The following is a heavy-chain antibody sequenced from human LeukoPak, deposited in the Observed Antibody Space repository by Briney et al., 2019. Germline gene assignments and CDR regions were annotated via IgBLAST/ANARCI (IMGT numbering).Heavy chain of an antibody. J-gene: IGHJ5*02. CDR2: IYYSGST. V-gene: IGHV4-39*02. CDR3: ARDYITMVRGAPNWFDP. D-gene: IGHD3-10*01. CDR1: GGSISSSSHY. Sequence: SETLSLTCTVSGGSISSSSHYWGWIRQPPGKGLEWIGSIYYSGSTYYNPSLKSRVTISVDTSKSQFSLKLGSVTAADTAVYYCARDYITMVRGAPNWFDPWGQGTLVTVSS.